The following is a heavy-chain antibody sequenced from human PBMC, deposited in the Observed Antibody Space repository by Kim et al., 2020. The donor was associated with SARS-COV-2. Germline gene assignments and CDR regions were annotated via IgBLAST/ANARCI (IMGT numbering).Heavy chain of an antibody. CDR2: INHSGST. CDR3: ACVAFREFPAEYSHP. Sequence: SETLSLTCAVYGGSFSGYYWSWIRQPPGKGLEWIGEINHSGSTNYNPSPNSRITISVDTSKNQFSLKLRPVTAAATAASDCACVAFREFPAEYSHPWGQG. CDR1: GGSFSGYY. V-gene: IGHV4-34*01. J-gene: IGHJ1*01. D-gene: IGHD3-10*01.